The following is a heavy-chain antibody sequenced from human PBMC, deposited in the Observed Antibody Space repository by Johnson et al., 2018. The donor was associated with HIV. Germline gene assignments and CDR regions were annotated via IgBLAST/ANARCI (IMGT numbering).Heavy chain of an antibody. CDR1: GFSVSGNY. Sequence: VQLVESGGGLVQPGGSLRLSCAASGFSVSGNYMSWVRQAPGKGLEWVSSIYVGGNTYSADSVKGRFTISRDNSENTLYLQMNRLRAEDTAVYYCARAYYDSRGYYPHAFHVWGQGTVVTVSS. J-gene: IGHJ3*01. D-gene: IGHD3-22*01. V-gene: IGHV3-53*01. CDR2: IYVGGNT. CDR3: ARAYYDSRGYYPHAFHV.